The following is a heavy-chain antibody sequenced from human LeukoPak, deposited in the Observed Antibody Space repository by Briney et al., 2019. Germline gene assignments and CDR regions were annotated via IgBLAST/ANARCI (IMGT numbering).Heavy chain of an antibody. CDR3: ARERDGVVGGSLDAFDI. V-gene: IGHV3-53*01. CDR2: IYSGGTT. J-gene: IGHJ3*02. D-gene: IGHD1-26*01. CDR1: GFTVSSNY. Sequence: GGSLRLSCAPSGFTVSSNYMSWVRHAPEKGLEWVSFIYSGGTTYYADCVKGRFTISRDNSKNTLYLQMNSLRAEDTAVYYCARERDGVVGGSLDAFDIWGQGTMVTVSS.